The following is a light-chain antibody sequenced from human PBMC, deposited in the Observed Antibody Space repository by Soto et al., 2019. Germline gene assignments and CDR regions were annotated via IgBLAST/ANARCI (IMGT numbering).Light chain of an antibody. CDR2: EVS. Sequence: QSALTQPASVSGSPGQSITISCTATSSDVGGYNYVSWYRQHPGKAPKLMIYEVSNRPSGVSNRFSGSKSGNTASLTISGLQAEDEADYYCSSYTSNSTPGVFGGGTKLTVL. CDR1: SSDVGGYNY. CDR3: SSYTSNSTPGV. J-gene: IGLJ3*02. V-gene: IGLV2-14*01.